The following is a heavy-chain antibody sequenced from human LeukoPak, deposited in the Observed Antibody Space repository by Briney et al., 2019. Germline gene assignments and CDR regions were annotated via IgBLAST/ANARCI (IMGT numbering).Heavy chain of an antibody. CDR3: ARFGVDYYMDD. V-gene: IGHV4-59*11. J-gene: IGHJ6*02. CDR2: IHYSGKA. Sequence: SETLSLTCTVSGGSISGHYWTWIRQPPGKGLEWIGQIHYSGKADYNPSLKTRIDISVDMSKNQMSLKVNTVTAADTAVYYCARFGVDYYMDDWCQETAVTVA. D-gene: IGHD3-16*01. CDR1: GGSISGHY.